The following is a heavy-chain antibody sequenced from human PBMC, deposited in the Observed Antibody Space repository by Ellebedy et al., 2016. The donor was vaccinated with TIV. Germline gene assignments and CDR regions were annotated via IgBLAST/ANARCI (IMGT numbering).Heavy chain of an antibody. V-gene: IGHV4-39*01. CDR3: ARPLRSMVTTSIYFDY. J-gene: IGHJ4*02. CDR1: GGSISSSSYF. CDR2: IYYSGST. Sequence: SETLSLTXTVSGGSISSSSYFWGWIRQPPGKGLEWIGIIYYSGSTYYNPSLNSRVTISLDTSKDQFSLNLSSVTAADAAVYYCARPLRSMVTTSIYFDYWGQGTLVTVSS. D-gene: IGHD4-17*01.